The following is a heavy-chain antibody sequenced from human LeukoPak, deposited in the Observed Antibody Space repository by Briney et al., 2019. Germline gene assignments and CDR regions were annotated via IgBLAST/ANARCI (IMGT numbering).Heavy chain of an antibody. CDR3: AKWGLRFLEWLPYYFDY. D-gene: IGHD3-3*01. J-gene: IGHJ4*02. V-gene: IGHV3-23*01. CDR2: ISGSGGST. CDR1: GFTFSSYA. Sequence: GGSLRLSCAAYGFTFSSYAMSWVRQAPGKGLEWVSAISGSGGSTYYADSVKGRFTISRDNSKNTLYLQMNSLRAEDTAVYYCAKWGLRFLEWLPYYFDYWGQGTLVTVSS.